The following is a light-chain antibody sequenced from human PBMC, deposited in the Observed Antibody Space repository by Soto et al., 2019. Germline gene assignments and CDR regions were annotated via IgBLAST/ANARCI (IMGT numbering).Light chain of an antibody. V-gene: IGLV2-11*01. CDR1: SSDVGDYNY. CDR3: CSFAGSYTFWV. CDR2: DVS. J-gene: IGLJ3*02. Sequence: QSVLTQPRSVSGSPGQSVTISGTGTSSDVGDYNYVSWYQQYPGKAPKLVIYDVSKRPSGVPDRFSGSKSGNTASLTISGLQAEDEADYYCCSFAGSYTFWVFGGGTKLTVL.